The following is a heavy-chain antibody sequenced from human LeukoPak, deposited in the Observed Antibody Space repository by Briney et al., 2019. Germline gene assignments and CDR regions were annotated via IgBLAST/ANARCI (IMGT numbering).Heavy chain of an antibody. V-gene: IGHV4-39*01. Sequence: SETLSLTCTVSGGSISSSSYYWGWIRQPPGKGLEWIGSIYYSGSTYYNPSLKSRVTISVDTSKNQFSLKLSSVTAADTAVYYCARRPSDYYDSSGHFDYWGQGTLDTVSS. CDR1: GGSISSSSYY. D-gene: IGHD3-22*01. CDR3: ARRPSDYYDSSGHFDY. J-gene: IGHJ4*02. CDR2: IYYSGST.